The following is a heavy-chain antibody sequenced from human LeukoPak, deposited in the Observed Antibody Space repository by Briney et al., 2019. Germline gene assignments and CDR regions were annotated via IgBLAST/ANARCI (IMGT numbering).Heavy chain of an antibody. CDR3: ARSDIGTMVRGLLYYFDY. CDR1: GFTFSSYN. CDR2: ISTSTTTL. D-gene: IGHD3-10*01. V-gene: IGHV3-48*01. J-gene: IGHJ4*02. Sequence: GGSLRLSCAASGFTFSSYNMNWVRQAPGRGLEWISYISTSTTTLYYADSVKGRFTISRDNAKNSLYLQMNSLRAEDTAFYYCARSDIGTMVRGLLYYFDYWDQGTLVTVSS.